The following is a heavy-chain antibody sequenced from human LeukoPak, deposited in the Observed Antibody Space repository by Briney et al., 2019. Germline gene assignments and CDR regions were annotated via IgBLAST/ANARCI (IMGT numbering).Heavy chain of an antibody. CDR2: ISGSGGST. V-gene: IGHV3-23*01. CDR3: AKDLVYCSSTSCKKSGYYFDY. Sequence: GGSLRLSCAASGFTFSSYAMSWVRQAPGKGLEWVSAISGSGGSTYYADSVKGRFTISRDNSKNTLYLQMNSLRAEDTAVYYCAKDLVYCSSTSCKKSGYYFDYWGQGTLVTVSS. J-gene: IGHJ4*02. CDR1: GFTFSSYA. D-gene: IGHD2-2*01.